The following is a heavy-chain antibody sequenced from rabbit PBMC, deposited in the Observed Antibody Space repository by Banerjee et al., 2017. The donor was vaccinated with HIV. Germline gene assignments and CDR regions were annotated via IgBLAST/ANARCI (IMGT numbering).Heavy chain of an antibody. CDR2: IYTGKGRT. D-gene: IGHD6-1*01. Sequence: EESGGDLVKPGASLTLTCTASGFDFISNAMCWVRQAPGKGLEWIGMIYTGKGRTDYASWVNGRFTISRENNQNTLYLQLNSLTAADTATYFCARDNAGDSYVSFNLWGPGTLVTV. J-gene: IGHJ4*01. CDR1: GFDFISNA. V-gene: IGHV1S47*01. CDR3: ARDNAGDSYVSFNL.